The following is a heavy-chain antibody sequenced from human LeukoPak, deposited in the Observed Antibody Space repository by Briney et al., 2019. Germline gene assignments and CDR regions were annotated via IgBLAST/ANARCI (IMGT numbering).Heavy chain of an antibody. Sequence: PGGSLRFSCAASGFTFSSYGMHWVRQAPGKGLEWVAVISYDGNNQYYGDSVKGRFNISRDNSKNTLYLQMNSLGAEDTAVYYCAKRDYFGSVDSYYAMDVWGQGTTVTVSS. CDR1: GFTFSSYG. D-gene: IGHD3-10*01. V-gene: IGHV3-30*18. CDR3: AKRDYFGSVDSYYAMDV. J-gene: IGHJ6*02. CDR2: ISYDGNNQ.